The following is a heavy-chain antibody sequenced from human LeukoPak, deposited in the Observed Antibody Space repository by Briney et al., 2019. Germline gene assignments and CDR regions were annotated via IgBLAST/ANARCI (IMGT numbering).Heavy chain of an antibody. D-gene: IGHD2-2*01. V-gene: IGHV3-30-3*01. J-gene: IGHJ6*03. CDR1: GFTFRAYI. CDR3: ARDRYPPVVQPAASPDYYYYLDV. CDR2: ITSDGTNE. Sequence: GGSLRLSCAASGFTFRAYIMHWVRQAPGKGLEWLTVITSDGTNEYYADAVKGRFTISRDNAKNSLYLQRNSLRAEDTAVYYCARDRYPPVVQPAASPDYYYYLDVWGKGTTVTVSS.